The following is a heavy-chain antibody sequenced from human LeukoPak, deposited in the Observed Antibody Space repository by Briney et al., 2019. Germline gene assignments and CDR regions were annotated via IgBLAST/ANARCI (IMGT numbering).Heavy chain of an antibody. J-gene: IGHJ4*02. CDR2: IYYSGST. Sequence: SETLSLTCTVSGGSISSYYWSWIRQPPGKGLEWIGYIYYSGSTNYNPSLKSRVTISVDTSKNQFSLKLSSVTAADTAVYYCAREFCSGGSCYPLWGQGTLVTVSS. V-gene: IGHV4-59*01. CDR1: GGSISSYY. CDR3: AREFCSGGSCYPL. D-gene: IGHD2-15*01.